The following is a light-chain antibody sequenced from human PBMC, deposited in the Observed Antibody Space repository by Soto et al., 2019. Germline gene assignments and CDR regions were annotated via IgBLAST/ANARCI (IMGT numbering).Light chain of an antibody. V-gene: IGKV3-20*01. CDR2: GAS. Sequence: EIVLTQSPGTLSLSPGERATLYCRSSQSVSNSYLAWYRQKPGQAPRLLIYGASNRATGIPDRFSGSGSGADFTLTISSLQPEDFATYYCQQSYSTPLTFGGGTKVDIK. J-gene: IGKJ4*01. CDR1: QSVSNSY. CDR3: QQSYSTPLT.